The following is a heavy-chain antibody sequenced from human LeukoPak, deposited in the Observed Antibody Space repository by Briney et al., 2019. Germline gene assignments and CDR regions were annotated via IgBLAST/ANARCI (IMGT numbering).Heavy chain of an antibody. D-gene: IGHD6-19*01. J-gene: IGHJ4*02. Sequence: GGSLTLSCAASGFTFSSYAMSWVRQAPGKGLEWVSAISGSGGSTYYAASVKGRFTISRNNSKNTLYLQMNSQSAEDTAVYYCAKGEAYSSGWPFDYWGQGTLVTVSS. CDR2: ISGSGGST. CDR3: AKGEAYSSGWPFDY. CDR1: GFTFSSYA. V-gene: IGHV3-23*01.